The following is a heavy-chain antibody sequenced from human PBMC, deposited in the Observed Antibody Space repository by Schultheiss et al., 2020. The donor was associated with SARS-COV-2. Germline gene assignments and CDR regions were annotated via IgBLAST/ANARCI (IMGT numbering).Heavy chain of an antibody. V-gene: IGHV4-34*01. Sequence: SETLSLTCAVSGGSFSGYYWSWIRQPPGKGLEWIGEINPSGSTNYNPSLKSRVTISVDTSKNQFSLKLSSVTAADTAVYYCASAFNRRTVIVVVSRGAFDIWGQGTMVTVSS. CDR3: ASAFNRRTVIVVVSRGAFDI. CDR2: INPSGST. J-gene: IGHJ3*02. D-gene: IGHD3-22*01. CDR1: GGSFSGYY.